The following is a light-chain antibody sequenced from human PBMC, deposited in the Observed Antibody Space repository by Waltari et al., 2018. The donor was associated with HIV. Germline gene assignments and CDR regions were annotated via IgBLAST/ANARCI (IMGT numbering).Light chain of an antibody. Sequence: QTVVTQEPSLTVSPGGTVTLTCSSSTGPVTSGSYANWFQQKPGQTPKTLIYATTKTHSWTPARCTGSLLGGNAVVTLAGVRPEDEADYYCLLYFSGFRPNWVFGGGTKLTVL. CDR1: TGPVTSGSY. J-gene: IGLJ3*02. CDR3: LLYFSGFRPNWV. CDR2: ATT. V-gene: IGLV7-43*01.